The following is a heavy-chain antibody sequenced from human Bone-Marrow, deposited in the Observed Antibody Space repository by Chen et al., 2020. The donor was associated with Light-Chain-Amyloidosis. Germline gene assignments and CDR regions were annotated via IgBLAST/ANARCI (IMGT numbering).Heavy chain of an antibody. V-gene: IGHV1-69*12. CDR1: GGTFSSYA. Sequence: QVQFVHCGAAVKKPGSSVKLSCKAAGGTFSSYAISWVRQDPGQGLEWMGGIIPIFGAANYAQKFQGRVTITADESTSTAYMELSSLRSDDTAVYYCARDLRVGNSSGWFNYWGQGTLVTVSS. CDR3: ARDLRVGNSSGWFNY. D-gene: IGHD6-19*01. J-gene: IGHJ4*02. CDR2: IIPIFGAA.